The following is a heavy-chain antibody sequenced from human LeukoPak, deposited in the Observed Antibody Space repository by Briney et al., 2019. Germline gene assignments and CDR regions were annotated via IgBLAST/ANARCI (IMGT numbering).Heavy chain of an antibody. CDR3: ASTKKSFFDY. V-gene: IGHV1-8*01. Sequence: ASVKVSCKASGYTFTSYDVNWVRQATAQGLELMGWMNPNSGNTGYAQKFQGRVTMTKNTSISTAYMELSSLRSQDSAVYYCASTKKSFFDYWGQGTLVTVSS. D-gene: IGHD3-3*01. J-gene: IGHJ4*02. CDR1: GYTFTSYD. CDR2: MNPNSGNT.